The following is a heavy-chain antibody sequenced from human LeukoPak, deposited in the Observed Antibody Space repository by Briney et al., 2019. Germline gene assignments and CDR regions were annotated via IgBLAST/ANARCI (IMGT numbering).Heavy chain of an antibody. Sequence: PGGSLRLSCAASGFTFSSYGMSWVRQAPGKGLEWVSYISSSSSTIYYADSVKGRFTISRDNAKNSLYLQMNSLRAEDTAVYYCARVNRMVPGYCSGGTRPGDYWGQGTLVTVSS. CDR3: ARVNRMVPGYCSGGTRPGDY. CDR2: ISSSSSTI. V-gene: IGHV3-48*01. CDR1: GFTFSSYG. J-gene: IGHJ4*02. D-gene: IGHD2-15*01.